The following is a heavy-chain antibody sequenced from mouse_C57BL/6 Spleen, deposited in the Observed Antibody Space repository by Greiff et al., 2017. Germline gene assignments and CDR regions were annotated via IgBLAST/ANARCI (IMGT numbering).Heavy chain of an antibody. CDR2: IYPGSGNT. CDR1: GYTFTDYY. Sequence: VQGVESGAELVRPGASVKLSCKASGYTFTDYYINWVKQRPGQGLEWIARIYPGSGNTYYNEKFKGKATLTAEKSSSTAYMQLSSLTSEDSAVYFCAIEGLHWYVDVWGTGTSVTGTS. J-gene: IGHJ1*03. V-gene: IGHV1-76*01. D-gene: IGHD2-2*01. CDR3: AIEGLHWYVDV.